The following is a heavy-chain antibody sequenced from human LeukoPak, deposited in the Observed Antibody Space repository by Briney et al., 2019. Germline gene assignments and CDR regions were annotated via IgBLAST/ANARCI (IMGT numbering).Heavy chain of an antibody. CDR3: AREGDGYKKFDY. Sequence: GASVKVSCKASAYTFTSYYIHWVRQAPGQGLEWLGLINPTDDSTSYAQKFRGRVTVTRDTSTSTVYMELSSLRSEDTAVYYCAREGDGYKKFDYWAQGILVTVSS. J-gene: IGHJ4*02. CDR2: INPTDDST. V-gene: IGHV1-46*01. CDR1: AYTFTSYY. D-gene: IGHD5-24*01.